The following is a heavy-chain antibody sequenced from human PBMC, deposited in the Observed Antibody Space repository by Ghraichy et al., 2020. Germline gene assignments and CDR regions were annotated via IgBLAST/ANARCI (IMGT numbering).Heavy chain of an antibody. Sequence: GGSLRLSCAASGFTVSNNYMKWVRQAPGRGLEWVSLIYSTGSTTYEDSVKGRFTISRDSSKNTLYLQINSLRAEDTAVYYCARDRDGPWGQGTLVTVSS. CDR2: IYSTGST. D-gene: IGHD2-21*01. J-gene: IGHJ4*02. CDR3: ARDRDGP. CDR1: GFTVSNNY. V-gene: IGHV3-53*01.